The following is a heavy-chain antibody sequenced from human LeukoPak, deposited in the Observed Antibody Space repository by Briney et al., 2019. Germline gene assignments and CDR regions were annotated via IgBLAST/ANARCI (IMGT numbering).Heavy chain of an antibody. CDR1: GFTFSNVW. D-gene: IGHD3-22*01. CDR3: TTDKIPLYDSSSYHYYYYMDV. Sequence: PGGSLRLSCAASGFTFSNVWMSWVRQAPGKGLEWVGRIKSKTGGGTTDYAAPVQGRFTISRDDSKNTLYLKMNSLKTENTAVYYCTTDKIPLYDSSSYHYYYYMDVWGKGTTVTVSS. CDR2: IKSKTGGGTT. V-gene: IGHV3-15*01. J-gene: IGHJ6*03.